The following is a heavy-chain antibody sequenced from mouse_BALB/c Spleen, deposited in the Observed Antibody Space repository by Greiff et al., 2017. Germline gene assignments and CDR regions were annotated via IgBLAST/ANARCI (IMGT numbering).Heavy chain of an antibody. CDR1: GYTFTSYV. CDR2: INPYNDGT. J-gene: IGHJ2*01. D-gene: IGHD1-1*01. Sequence: EVKLMESGPELVKPGASVKMSCKASGYTFTSYVMHWVKQKPGQGLEWIGYINPYNDGTKYNEKFKGKATLTSDKSSSTAYMELSSLTSEDSAVYYCARSNYYGSSRDYWGQGTTLTVSS. CDR3: ARSNYYGSSRDY. V-gene: IGHV1-14*01.